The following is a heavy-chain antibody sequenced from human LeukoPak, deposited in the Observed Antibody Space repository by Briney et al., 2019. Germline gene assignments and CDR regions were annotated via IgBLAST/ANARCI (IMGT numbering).Heavy chain of an antibody. D-gene: IGHD3-22*01. V-gene: IGHV1-8*01. J-gene: IGHJ4*02. CDR2: MKPNSGNT. Sequence: ASVKVSCKASGYTFTSYDINWVRQATGQGLEWMGWMKPNSGNTGYAQKFQGRVTMTRNTPISTAYMELSSLRSEDTAVYYCARVTYDSSGYYYFDYWGQGTLVTVSS. CDR1: GYTFTSYD. CDR3: ARVTYDSSGYYYFDY.